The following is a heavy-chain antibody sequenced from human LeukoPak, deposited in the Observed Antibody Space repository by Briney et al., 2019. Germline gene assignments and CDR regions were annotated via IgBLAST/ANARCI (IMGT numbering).Heavy chain of an antibody. CDR1: GFTFSSYW. Sequence: PGGSLRLSCAASGFTFSSYWMHWVRQAPGKGLVWVSRINTDGSSTSYADSVKGRFTISRDNAKNTLYLQMNSLRAEDTAVYYCARDRYDFWSGFDSRAFDIWGQGTMVTVSS. D-gene: IGHD3-3*01. V-gene: IGHV3-74*01. J-gene: IGHJ3*02. CDR2: INTDGSST. CDR3: ARDRYDFWSGFDSRAFDI.